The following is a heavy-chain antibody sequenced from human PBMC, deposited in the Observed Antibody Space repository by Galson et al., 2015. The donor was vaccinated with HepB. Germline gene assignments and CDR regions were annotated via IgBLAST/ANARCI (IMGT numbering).Heavy chain of an antibody. Sequence: SVKVSCKASGYTFTGYYMHWVRQAPGQGLEWMGRINPNSGGKNYAQKFQGRVTMTRDTSISTAYMELSRLRSDDTAVYYCLIAAAGRMGQYWGQGTLVTVSS. V-gene: IGHV1-2*06. CDR2: INPNSGGK. D-gene: IGHD6-13*01. CDR3: LIAAAGRMGQY. CDR1: GYTFTGYY. J-gene: IGHJ1*01.